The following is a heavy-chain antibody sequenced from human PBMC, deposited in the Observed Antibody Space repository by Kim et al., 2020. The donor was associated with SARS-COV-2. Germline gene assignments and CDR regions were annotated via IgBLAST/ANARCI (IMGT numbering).Heavy chain of an antibody. CDR1: GGSFSGYY. Sequence: SETLSLTCAVYGGSFSGYYRSWIRQPPGKGLGWVGEINSSGSTNSNPSLKSRVTISVDKAKNQISLKLSSVTAADTAVYYCARAETATYYYDSSGYYYDWGQGTLGTVSS. V-gene: IGHV4-34*01. D-gene: IGHD3-22*01. CDR3: ARAETATYYYDSSGYYYD. J-gene: IGHJ4*02. CDR2: INSSGST.